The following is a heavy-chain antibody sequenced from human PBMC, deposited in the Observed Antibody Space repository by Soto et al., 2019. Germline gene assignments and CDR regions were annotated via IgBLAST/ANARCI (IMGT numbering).Heavy chain of an antibody. CDR1: GGSISSYY. CDR3: ARLEGLATISYYFDY. Sequence: LSLTCTVSGGSISSYYWSWIRQPPGKGLEWIGYIYYSGSTNYNPSLKSRVTISVDKSKNQFSLKLMSLSAADTAVYYCARLEGLATISYYFDYWGQGALVTVSS. V-gene: IGHV4-59*08. D-gene: IGHD3-9*01. J-gene: IGHJ4*02. CDR2: IYYSGST.